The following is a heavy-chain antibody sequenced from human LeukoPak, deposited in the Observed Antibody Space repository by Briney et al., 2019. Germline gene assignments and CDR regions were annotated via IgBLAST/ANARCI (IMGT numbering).Heavy chain of an antibody. J-gene: IGHJ4*02. CDR3: ARRKGDTAMVMFDY. D-gene: IGHD5-18*01. V-gene: IGHV4-59*08. Sequence: PSETLSLTCTVSGGSISSYYWSWIRQPPGKGLEWIGYIYYSGSTSYNPSLKSRVTISVDTSKNQFSLKLSSVTAADTAVYYCARRKGDTAMVMFDYWGQGTLVTVSS. CDR1: GGSISSYY. CDR2: IYYSGST.